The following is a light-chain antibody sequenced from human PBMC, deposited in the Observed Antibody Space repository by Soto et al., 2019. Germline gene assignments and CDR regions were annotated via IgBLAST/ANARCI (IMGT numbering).Light chain of an antibody. Sequence: ELVMTPSPATLSVSPGERATLSCRASQSVSSNLAWYQQTPGQAPRLLIYGASTRATGIPARFSGSGSGTEFTLTISSLQSEDFAVYYCQQYNNWPSLTFGGGTKVDIK. CDR2: GAS. J-gene: IGKJ4*01. V-gene: IGKV3-15*01. CDR1: QSVSSN. CDR3: QQYNNWPSLT.